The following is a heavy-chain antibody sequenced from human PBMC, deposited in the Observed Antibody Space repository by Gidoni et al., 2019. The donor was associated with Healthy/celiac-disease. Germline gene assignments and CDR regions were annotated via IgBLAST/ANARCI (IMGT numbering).Heavy chain of an antibody. CDR1: GGSISSNNYY. J-gene: IGHJ6*02. D-gene: IGHD5-18*01. V-gene: IGHV4-39*01. CDR2: IYYSGST. CDR3: ARHNSYGKYYYYGMDV. Sequence: QLQLQESGPGLVKPSETLSRTCTVPGGSISSNNYYWGWIRQPPGKGLEWIGSIYYSGSTYYNPSLKSRVTISVDTSKNQFSLKLSSVTAADTAAYYCARHNSYGKYYYYGMDVWGHGPTVTVSS.